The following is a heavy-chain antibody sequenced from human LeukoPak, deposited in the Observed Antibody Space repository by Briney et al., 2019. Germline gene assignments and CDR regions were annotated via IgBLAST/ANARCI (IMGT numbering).Heavy chain of an antibody. J-gene: IGHJ4*02. CDR2: IKSKTNGGTT. Sequence: GGSRRLSYVVSGLTFSDAWMNWVRQAPGKGLEWVGRIKSKTNGGTTEYAAPVKGRFAISRDDSRNTLYLQMNSLKTEDTAVYYCATGGIVVVPTAPWAGFDYWGQGTLVTVSS. CDR3: ATGGIVVVPTAPWAGFDY. D-gene: IGHD2-2*01. CDR1: GLTFSDAW. V-gene: IGHV3-15*01.